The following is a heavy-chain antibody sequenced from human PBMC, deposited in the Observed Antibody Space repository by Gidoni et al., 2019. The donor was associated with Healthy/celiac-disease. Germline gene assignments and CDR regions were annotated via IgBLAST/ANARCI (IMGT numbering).Heavy chain of an antibody. CDR3: ARDQGYQLLTVPPGSPFDY. J-gene: IGHJ4*02. CDR2: ISAYNGNT. Sequence: QVQLVQSGAEVKKPGASVKVSCKASGYTFTSYGISWVRQAPGQGLEWMGWISAYNGNTNYAQKLQGRVTMTTDTSTSTAYMELRSLRSDDTAVYYCARDQGYQLLTVPPGSPFDYWGQGTLVTVSS. CDR1: GYTFTSYG. V-gene: IGHV1-18*01. D-gene: IGHD2-2*01.